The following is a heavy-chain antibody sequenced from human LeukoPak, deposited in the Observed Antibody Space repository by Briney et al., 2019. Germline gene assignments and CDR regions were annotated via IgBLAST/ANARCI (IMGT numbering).Heavy chain of an antibody. CDR3: ARLLNWFDP. Sequence: SETLSLTCTVSGGSISSYYWSWIRQPPGKLLRWMGTFYTSGSTNYHPSLKSRVTISVDPSKIQFSLKLSSVTAADTAVYYCARLLNWFDPWGQGTLVTVSS. V-gene: IGHV4-4*09. J-gene: IGHJ5*02. D-gene: IGHD1-26*01. CDR1: GGSISSYY. CDR2: FYTSGST.